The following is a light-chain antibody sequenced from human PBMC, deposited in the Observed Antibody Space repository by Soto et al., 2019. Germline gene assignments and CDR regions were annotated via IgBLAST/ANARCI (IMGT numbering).Light chain of an antibody. Sequence: EIVLTQSPGTLSLSPGERATLSCRASQSVSSSYLAWYQQKPGQAPRLLIYGASSRANGIPDRFSGSGSGTDFTLTISRLEPEDFAVYYCHQYGSSPLTFGGGTKVDIK. J-gene: IGKJ4*01. CDR2: GAS. CDR3: HQYGSSPLT. CDR1: QSVSSSY. V-gene: IGKV3-20*01.